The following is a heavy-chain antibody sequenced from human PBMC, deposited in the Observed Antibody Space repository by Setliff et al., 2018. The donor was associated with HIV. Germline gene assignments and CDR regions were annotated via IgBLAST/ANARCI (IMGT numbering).Heavy chain of an antibody. CDR3: VRDEKRAAGGSIYNFDL. Sequence: ASVKVSCKASGYTFISYGINWVRQAPGQGLEWVGWISAHNGYTNYAQKLQGRVTTTTDTSTSTAYMGLRSLKCDDTTIYYCVRDEKRAAGGSIYNFDLWGQGTLVTVSS. D-gene: IGHD5-12*01. CDR2: ISAHNGYT. J-gene: IGHJ4*02. V-gene: IGHV1-18*01. CDR1: GYTFISYG.